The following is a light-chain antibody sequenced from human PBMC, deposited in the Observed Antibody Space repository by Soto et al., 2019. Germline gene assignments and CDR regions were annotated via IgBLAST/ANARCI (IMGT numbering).Light chain of an antibody. CDR2: DVS. CDR3: SSYTSSSTPLYV. V-gene: IGLV2-14*01. Sequence: QSVLTQPASVSGSPGQSITISCTGTSSDVGGYNYVSWYQQHPGKAPKLMIYDVSNRPPGVSNRFSGSKSGNTASLTISGLQAEDEADYYCSSYTSSSTPLYVFGTGTKLTVL. CDR1: SSDVGGYNY. J-gene: IGLJ1*01.